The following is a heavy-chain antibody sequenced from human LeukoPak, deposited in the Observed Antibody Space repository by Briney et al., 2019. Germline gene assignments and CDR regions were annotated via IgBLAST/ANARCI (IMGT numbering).Heavy chain of an antibody. CDR2: INHSGST. CDR1: GGSFSGYY. D-gene: IGHD3-22*01. CDR3: ARGLAGYYDSSGYYVFDY. V-gene: IGHV4-34*01. Sequence: PSETLSLTCAVYGGSFSGYYWSWIHQPPGRGLEWIGEINHSGSTNYNPSLKSRVTISVDTSKNQFSLKLSSVTAADTAVYYCARGLAGYYDSSGYYVFDYWGQGTLVTVSS. J-gene: IGHJ4*02.